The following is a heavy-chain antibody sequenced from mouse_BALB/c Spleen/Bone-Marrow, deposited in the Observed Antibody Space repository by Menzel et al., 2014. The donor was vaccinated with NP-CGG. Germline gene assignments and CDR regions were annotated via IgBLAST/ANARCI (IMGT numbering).Heavy chain of an antibody. CDR2: IYPGDGST. CDR1: GYTFTSYY. J-gene: IGHJ3*01. Sequence: LVESGPELVKPEASVKMSCKASGYTFTSYYIHWVKQRPGQGLEWIGWIYPGDGSTKYNEKFKGKTTLTADKSSSTAYMLLSSLTSEDSAIYFCARGDYYYGSSRAWFAYWGQGTLVTVSA. V-gene: IGHV1S56*01. CDR3: ARGDYYYGSSRAWFAY. D-gene: IGHD1-1*01.